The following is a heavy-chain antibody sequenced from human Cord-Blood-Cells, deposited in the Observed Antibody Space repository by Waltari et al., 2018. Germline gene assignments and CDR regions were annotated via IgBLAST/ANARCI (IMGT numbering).Heavy chain of an antibody. CDR2: ISGSGGRT. CDR3: AKDKGYGSGSYFDY. J-gene: IGHJ4*02. D-gene: IGHD3-10*01. CDR1: GFTFSSYA. Sequence: EVQLLESGGGLVQPGGSLRLSCAASGFTFSSYAMSWVRQAQGKGLEWVTAISGSGGRTYYAHYVKGRFTISRDNSKNTLYLRRNGLRAEDTAVYYCAKDKGYGSGSYFDYWGQGTLVTVSS. V-gene: IGHV3-23*01.